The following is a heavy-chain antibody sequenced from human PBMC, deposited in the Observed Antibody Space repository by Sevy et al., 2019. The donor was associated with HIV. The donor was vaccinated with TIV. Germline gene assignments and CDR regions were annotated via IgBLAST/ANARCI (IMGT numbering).Heavy chain of an antibody. CDR3: ARGQYYYDSSDDDAFDI. J-gene: IGHJ3*02. Sequence: SETLSLTCTVSGGSISSYYWSWIRQPPGKGLEWIGYIYYSGSTNYNPSLKSRVTISVDTSKNQFSLKLSSVTAADTAVYYCARGQYYYDSSDDDAFDIWGQGTMVTVSS. CDR2: IYYSGST. D-gene: IGHD3-22*01. CDR1: GGSISSYY. V-gene: IGHV4-59*13.